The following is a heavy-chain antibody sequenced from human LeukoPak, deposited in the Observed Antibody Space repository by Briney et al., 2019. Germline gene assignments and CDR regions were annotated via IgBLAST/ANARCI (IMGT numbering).Heavy chain of an antibody. J-gene: IGHJ4*02. D-gene: IGHD6-6*01. CDR1: GFTVSSNY. CDR3: ARAFIAARSQFDY. CDR2: IYSGGST. Sequence: GGSLRLSCAASGFTVSSNYMSWVRQAPGKGLEWVSVIYSGGSTYYADSVKGRFTISRDNSKNTLYLQMNSLRAEDTAVYYCARAFIAARSQFDYWGQGTLVTVSS. V-gene: IGHV3-53*05.